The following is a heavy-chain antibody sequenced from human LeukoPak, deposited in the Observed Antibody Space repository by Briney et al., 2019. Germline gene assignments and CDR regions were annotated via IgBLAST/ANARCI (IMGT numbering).Heavy chain of an antibody. Sequence: GGSLRLSCAASGFTFSSYAMHWVRQAPGKGLEWVAVISYDGSDKYYADSVKGRFTISRDNSKNTLFLQMNSLIGEDTAVYYCEAPYGAISLGYWGQGTLVTVSS. CDR2: ISYDGSDK. CDR3: EAPYGAISLGY. J-gene: IGHJ4*02. D-gene: IGHD4-23*01. CDR1: GFTFSSYA. V-gene: IGHV3-30-3*01.